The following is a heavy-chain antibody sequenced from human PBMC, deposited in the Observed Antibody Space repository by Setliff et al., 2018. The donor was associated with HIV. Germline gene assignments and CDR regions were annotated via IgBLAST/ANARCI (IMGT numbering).Heavy chain of an antibody. CDR2: ISWNGVTT. J-gene: IGHJ4*02. V-gene: IGHV3-49*04. CDR3: SARNIYGPQFDY. D-gene: IGHD5-18*01. Sequence: GESLKISCAASGFTFDDYTMHWVRQAPGKGLEWISLISWNGVTTEYAASVKGRFTISRDDSKSIAYLQMNSLKTEDTAMYYCSARNIYGPQFDYWGQGTLVTVSS. CDR1: GFTFDDYT.